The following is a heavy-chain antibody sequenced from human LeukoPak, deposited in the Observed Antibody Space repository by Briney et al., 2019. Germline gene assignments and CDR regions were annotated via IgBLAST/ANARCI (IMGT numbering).Heavy chain of an antibody. J-gene: IGHJ4*02. Sequence: PGGSLRLSCEASGLTFSNDWMTWVRQSPGKGLEWVANIKGDGSETYYLDSVKGRFTISRDNAENSLYLQMNSVRAEDTALYYCARGWSVFDYWGQGTMVTVSS. CDR1: GLTFSNDW. D-gene: IGHD2-15*01. CDR3: ARGWSVFDY. CDR2: IKGDGSET. V-gene: IGHV3-7*04.